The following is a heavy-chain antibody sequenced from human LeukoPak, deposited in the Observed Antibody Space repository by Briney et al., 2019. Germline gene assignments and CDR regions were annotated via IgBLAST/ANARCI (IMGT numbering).Heavy chain of an antibody. D-gene: IGHD4-17*01. CDR1: GGSISSGDYY. CDR2: IYYSGST. V-gene: IGHV4-30-4*01. J-gene: IGHJ5*02. Sequence: SETLSLTCTVSGGSISSGDYYWSWIRQPPGKGLEWIGYIYYSGSTYYNPSLKSRVTTSVDTSKNQFSLKLSSVTAADTAVYYCARGDYPSWFDPWGQGTLVTVSS. CDR3: ARGDYPSWFDP.